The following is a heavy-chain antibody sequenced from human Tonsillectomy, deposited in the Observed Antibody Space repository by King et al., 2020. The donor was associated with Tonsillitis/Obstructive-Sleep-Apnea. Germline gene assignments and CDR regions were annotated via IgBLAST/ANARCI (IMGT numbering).Heavy chain of an antibody. CDR1: GGSFSGYY. V-gene: IGHV4-34*01. Sequence: HVQLQQWGAGLLKPSETLSLTCAVYGGSFSGYYWSWIRQPPGKGLEWIGEINHSGSTNYNSSLKSRVTISVDTSKNQFSLKLSSVTAADTAVYYCASLSRQDIVVVPAAHHDAFDIWGQGTMVTVSS. CDR2: INHSGST. D-gene: IGHD2-2*01. J-gene: IGHJ3*02. CDR3: ASLSRQDIVVVPAAHHDAFDI.